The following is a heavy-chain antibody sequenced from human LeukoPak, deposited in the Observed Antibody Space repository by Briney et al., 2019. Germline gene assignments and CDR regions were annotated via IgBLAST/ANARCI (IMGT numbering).Heavy chain of an antibody. J-gene: IGHJ4*02. D-gene: IGHD2-2*01. V-gene: IGHV1-69*01. CDR1: GGTFSSYA. CDR3: ARDVGYCSSTSCYFDY. Sequence: SVKVSCEASGGTFSSYAISWVRQAPGQGLEWMGGIIPIFGTANYAQKFQGRVTITADESTSTAYMELSSLRSEDTAVYYCARDVGYCSSTSCYFDYWGQGTLVTVSS. CDR2: IIPIFGTA.